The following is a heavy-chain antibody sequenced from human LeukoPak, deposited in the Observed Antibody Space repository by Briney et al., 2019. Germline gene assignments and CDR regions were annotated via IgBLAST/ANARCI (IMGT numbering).Heavy chain of an antibody. CDR2: INHSGST. V-gene: IGHV4-34*01. D-gene: IGHD3-22*01. CDR1: GGSFSGYY. Sequence: SETLSLTCAVYGGSFSGYYWSWIRQPPGKGLEWIGEINHSGSTNYNPSLKSRVTISVDTSKNQFSLKLSSVTAADTAVYYCARDGGGYYDSSGFDYWGQGTLVTVSS. CDR3: ARDGGGYYDSSGFDY. J-gene: IGHJ4*02.